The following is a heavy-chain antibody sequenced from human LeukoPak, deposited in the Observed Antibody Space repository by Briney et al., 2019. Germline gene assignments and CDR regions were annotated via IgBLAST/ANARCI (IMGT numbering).Heavy chain of an antibody. D-gene: IGHD5-12*01. CDR1: GYTFTSYD. CDR2: MNPNSGNT. Sequence: ASVKVSRKASGYTFTSYDINWVRQATGQGLEWMGWMNPNSGNTGYAQKFQGRVTMTRNTSISTAYMELSSLRSEDTPVSYCARQEEWLRSYYYYYGMDVWGQGTTVTVSS. J-gene: IGHJ6*02. V-gene: IGHV1-8*01. CDR3: ARQEEWLRSYYYYYGMDV.